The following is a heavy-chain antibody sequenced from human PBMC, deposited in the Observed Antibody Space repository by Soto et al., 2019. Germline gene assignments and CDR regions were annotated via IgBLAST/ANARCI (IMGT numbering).Heavy chain of an antibody. CDR2: ISWNSGSI. Sequence: PGGSLRLSCAASGFTFDDYAMHWVRQAPGKGLEWVSGISWNSGSIGYADSVKGRFTISRDNAKNSLYLQMNSLRAEDTALYYCAKDNDYGDSFDYWGQGTLVTVSS. J-gene: IGHJ4*02. CDR1: GFTFDDYA. V-gene: IGHV3-9*01. D-gene: IGHD4-17*01. CDR3: AKDNDYGDSFDY.